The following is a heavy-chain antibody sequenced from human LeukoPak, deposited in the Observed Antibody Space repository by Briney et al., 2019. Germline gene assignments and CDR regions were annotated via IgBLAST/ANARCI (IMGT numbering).Heavy chain of an antibody. Sequence: GESLRISCKGSGYSFTSYWVSWVRQMPGKGLQWMGRIDPSDSYTNYSPSFQGHVTISADKSISTAYLQWSSLKASDTAMYYCATSAYGDGVYWGQGTLVTVSS. CDR2: IDPSDSYT. J-gene: IGHJ4*02. V-gene: IGHV5-10-1*01. D-gene: IGHD4-17*01. CDR3: ATSAYGDGVY. CDR1: GYSFTSYW.